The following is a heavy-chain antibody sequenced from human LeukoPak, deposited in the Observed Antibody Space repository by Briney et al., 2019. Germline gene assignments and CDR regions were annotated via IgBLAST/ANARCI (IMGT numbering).Heavy chain of an antibody. J-gene: IGHJ4*02. V-gene: IGHV1-18*01. CDR2: ISAYNGNT. CDR3: ARSRGSGTYDY. Sequence: ASVKVSCKASGYTFTSYDISWVRQAPGQGLEWMGWISAYNGNTNYAQKLQGRVTMTTDTSTSTAYMELRSLRYDDTAVFYCARSRGSGTYDYWGQGTLVTVSS. D-gene: IGHD3-10*01. CDR1: GYTFTSYD.